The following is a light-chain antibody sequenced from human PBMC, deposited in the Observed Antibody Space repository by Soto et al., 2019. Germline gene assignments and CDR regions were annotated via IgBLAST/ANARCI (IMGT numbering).Light chain of an antibody. CDR1: SSNIGGNS. V-gene: IGLV1-51*01. J-gene: IGLJ1*01. Sequence: QSAMTQPPSVSAAPGQKVTISCSGSSSNIGGNSVSWYQQLPGTAPKLLIYDDDKRPSGIPDRFSGSKSGTSATLGITGFQTGDEADYYYGSWDSSLSAYVFATGTKLTVL. CDR2: DDD. CDR3: GSWDSSLSAYV.